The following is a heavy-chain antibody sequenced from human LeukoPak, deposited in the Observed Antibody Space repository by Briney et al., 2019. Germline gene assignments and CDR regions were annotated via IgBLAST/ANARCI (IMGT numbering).Heavy chain of an antibody. D-gene: IGHD6-13*01. CDR2: ISSSGNTI. V-gene: IGHV3-11*01. J-gene: IGHJ5*02. CDR3: AKDKTSGIAGPFDT. CDR1: GITFSDYY. Sequence: GGSLRLSCAASGITFSDYYMSWIRQAPGKGLEWVSYISSSGNTIYYADSVKGRFTISRDNAKNSLYLHMSSLRAEDTAMYYCAKDKTSGIAGPFDTWGQGTLVTVSS.